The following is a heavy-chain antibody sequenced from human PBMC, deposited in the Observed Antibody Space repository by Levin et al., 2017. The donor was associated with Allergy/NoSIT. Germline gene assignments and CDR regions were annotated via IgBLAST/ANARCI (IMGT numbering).Heavy chain of an antibody. CDR3: ARLDFTAAVIKNRPDQWVDP. J-gene: IGHJ5*02. CDR2: INPNSGVT. CDR1: GYTFTDYY. V-gene: IGHV1-2*02. Sequence: ASVKVSCQASGYTFTDYYLHWVRQAPGQGLEWMGWINPNSGVTKIAVKFQGRVTMTRDTSISRVYMEMSRLTSDDTAIFYCARLDFTAAVIKNRPDQWVDPWGQGTLVTVSS. D-gene: IGHD3/OR15-3a*01.